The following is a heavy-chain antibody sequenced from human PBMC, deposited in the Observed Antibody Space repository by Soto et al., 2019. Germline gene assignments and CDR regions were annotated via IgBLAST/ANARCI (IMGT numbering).Heavy chain of an antibody. J-gene: IGHJ5*02. CDR3: ARDIMLYYGSGSYRWFDP. CDR1: GGSISSYY. Sequence: PSETLSLTCTVSGGSISSYYWSWIRQPPGKGLEWIGYIYYSGSTNYNPSLKSRVTISVDTSKNQFSLKLSSVTAADTAVYYCARDIMLYYGSGSYRWFDPWGQGTLVTVSS. V-gene: IGHV4-59*01. CDR2: IYYSGST. D-gene: IGHD3-10*01.